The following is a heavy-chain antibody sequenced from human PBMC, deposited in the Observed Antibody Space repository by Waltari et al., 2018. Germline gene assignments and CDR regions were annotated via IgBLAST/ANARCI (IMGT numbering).Heavy chain of an antibody. CDR3: AGESAGYYDSSGYYYVSY. CDR1: GFTVSSNY. J-gene: IGHJ4*02. Sequence: EVQLVESGGGLIQQGGSLRLSCAASGFTVSSNYMSWVRQAPGKGLEWVSGIYSVGSTYHADSVKGRFTISRDNSKNTLYLQMNSLGAEDTAVYYCAGESAGYYDSSGYYYVSYWGQGTLVTVSS. V-gene: IGHV3-53*01. CDR2: IYSVGST. D-gene: IGHD3-22*01.